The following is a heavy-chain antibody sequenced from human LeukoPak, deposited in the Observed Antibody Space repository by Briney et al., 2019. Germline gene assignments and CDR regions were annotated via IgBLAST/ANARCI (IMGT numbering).Heavy chain of an antibody. CDR1: GFTFSSYG. D-gene: IGHD4-17*01. V-gene: IGHV3-33*01. Sequence: PGGSLRLSCAASGFTFSSYGMHWVRQAPGKGLEWVVVIWYDGSNKYYADSVKGRFTISRDNSKNTLYLQMNSLRAEDTAVYYCARDSDGDYYFDYWGQGTLVTVSS. J-gene: IGHJ4*02. CDR3: ARDSDGDYYFDY. CDR2: IWYDGSNK.